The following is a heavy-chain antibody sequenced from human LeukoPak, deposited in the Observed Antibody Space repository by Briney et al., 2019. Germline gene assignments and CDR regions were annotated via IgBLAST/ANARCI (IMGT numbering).Heavy chain of an antibody. CDR2: IWWCSGSI. Sequence: QPGRSLRLSCAASGFTFEVYAMQCVPEARGGGVEGVSGIWWCSGSIGYADSVRGRFTISRDNAKNSLYLQINTVRDEDTALYYCAKDGSYDIYYYYMDVWGKGTTVTISS. D-gene: IGHD3-9*01. CDR1: GFTFEVYA. J-gene: IGHJ6*03. CDR3: AKDGSYDIYYYYMDV. V-gene: IGHV3-9*01.